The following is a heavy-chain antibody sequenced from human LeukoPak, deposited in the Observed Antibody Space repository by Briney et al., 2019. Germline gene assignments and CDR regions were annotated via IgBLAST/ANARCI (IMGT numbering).Heavy chain of an antibody. D-gene: IGHD3-22*01. CDR1: GGTFSSYA. CDR3: ARDKTAHYYDSSGYAIDI. J-gene: IGHJ3*02. Sequence: GASVKVSCKASGGTFSSYAISWVRQAPGQGLEWMGRIIPILGIANYAQKFQGRVTMTRDTSTSTVYMELSSLRSEDTAVYYCARDKTAHYYDSSGYAIDIWGQGTMVTVSS. CDR2: IIPILGIA. V-gene: IGHV1-69*04.